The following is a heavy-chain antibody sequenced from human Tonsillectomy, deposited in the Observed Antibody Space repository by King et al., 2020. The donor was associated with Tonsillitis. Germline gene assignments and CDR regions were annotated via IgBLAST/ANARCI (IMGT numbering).Heavy chain of an antibody. J-gene: IGHJ4*02. CDR2: IYYSGST. CDR3: SSSAYSSGSNFDY. V-gene: IGHV4-39*01. CDR1: GGSISSSSYF. Sequence: QLQESGPGLVKPSETLSLTCTVSGGSISSSSYFWGWIRQPPGKGLEWIGNIYYSGSTQYNPSLKSRVTISVDTSKNQLSLKLSSVTAADTAVYYCSSSAYSSGSNFDYWGQGTLVTVSS. D-gene: IGHD6-19*01.